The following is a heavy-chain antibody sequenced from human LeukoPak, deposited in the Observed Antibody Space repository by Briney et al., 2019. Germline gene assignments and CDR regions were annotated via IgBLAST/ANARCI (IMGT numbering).Heavy chain of an antibody. J-gene: IGHJ6*03. V-gene: IGHV1-69*13. Sequence: GASVKVSCKASGGTFSSYAISWVRQAPGQGLEWMGGIIPIFGTANYAQKFQGRVTITADESTSTAYMELSSLRSEDTAVYYCARGVLKPYYYYYMDVWGKGTTVTISS. D-gene: IGHD3-16*01. CDR2: IIPIFGTA. CDR1: GGTFSSYA. CDR3: ARGVLKPYYYYYMDV.